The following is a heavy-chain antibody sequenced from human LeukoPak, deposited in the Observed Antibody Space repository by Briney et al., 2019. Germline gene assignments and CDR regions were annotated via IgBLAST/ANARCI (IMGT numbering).Heavy chain of an antibody. D-gene: IGHD6-19*01. Sequence: GGSLRLSCAASGFTFSSYGMHWVRQAPGKGLEWVAVISYDGSNKYYADSVKGRFTISRDNSKNTLYLQMNSLRAEDTAVYYCASPGSGWHFWGQGTLVTVSS. CDR1: GFTFSSYG. V-gene: IGHV3-30*03. CDR3: ASPGSGWHF. CDR2: ISYDGSNK. J-gene: IGHJ4*02.